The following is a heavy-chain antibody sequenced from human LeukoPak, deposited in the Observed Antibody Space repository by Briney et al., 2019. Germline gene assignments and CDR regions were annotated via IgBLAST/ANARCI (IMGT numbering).Heavy chain of an antibody. CDR1: GYTFTIYG. D-gene: IGHD3-10*01. CDR3: ARDRGGGIRQLEIYFDY. V-gene: IGHV1-18*01. CDR2: ISAYNGNT. Sequence: GASVNVSCKASGYTFTIYGISWVRQATGQGLEWMGWISAYNGNTNYAQKLQGRVTMTTDTSTSTAYMELRSLRSDDTAVYYCARDRGGGIRQLEIYFDYWGQGTLVTVSA. J-gene: IGHJ4*02.